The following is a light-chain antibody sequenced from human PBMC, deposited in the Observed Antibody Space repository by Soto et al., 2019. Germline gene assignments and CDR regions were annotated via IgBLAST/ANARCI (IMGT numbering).Light chain of an antibody. Sequence: QSVLTQPPSASGTPGQRVTISCSGSRSNIGSNYVYWYQQLPRTAPKLLMYRNNQRPSGVPDRFSGSKSGTSASLAISGLRSEDEADYYCATWDDGLSGVVFGGGTKLTVL. CDR2: RNN. CDR1: RSNIGSNY. J-gene: IGLJ2*01. V-gene: IGLV1-47*01. CDR3: ATWDDGLSGVV.